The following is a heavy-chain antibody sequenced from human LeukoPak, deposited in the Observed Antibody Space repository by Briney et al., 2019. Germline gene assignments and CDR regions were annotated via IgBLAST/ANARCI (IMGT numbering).Heavy chain of an antibody. CDR1: GGSISSYY. CDR2: IYYSGSS. J-gene: IGHJ3*02. D-gene: IGHD3-10*01. Sequence: SETLSLTCTVSGGSISSYYWSWLRQPPGKGVEWIGYIYYSGSSNYNPSLTSRGTISVDKSKNKFSLKLSSVTAADTAVYYCARGLLWFVELSAFDIWGQGTMVTVSS. V-gene: IGHV4-59*01. CDR3: ARGLLWFVELSAFDI.